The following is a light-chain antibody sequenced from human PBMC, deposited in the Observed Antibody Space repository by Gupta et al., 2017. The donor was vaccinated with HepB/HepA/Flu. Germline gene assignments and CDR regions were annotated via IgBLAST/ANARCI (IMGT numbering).Light chain of an antibody. Sequence: DIQMTQSPSSLSASVGDRVTITCRASQGISNYLAWYQQKPGKVPKLLISAAFALQSGVPSRFSGSGSGADFTLTISSLQPEDVATYYCQKYNSAHLTFGPGTKVDIK. V-gene: IGKV1-27*01. J-gene: IGKJ3*01. CDR1: QGISNY. CDR3: QKYNSAHLT. CDR2: AAF.